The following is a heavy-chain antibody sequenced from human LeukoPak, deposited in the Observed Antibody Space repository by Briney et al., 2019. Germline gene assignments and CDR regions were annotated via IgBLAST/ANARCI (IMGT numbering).Heavy chain of an antibody. CDR3: AKLWSSSRGAFDI. CDR1: GFTFSTYA. D-gene: IGHD6-13*01. Sequence: EGSLRLSCAASGFTFSTYAMSWVRQAPGKGLEWVSVVTNNGGSTYYADSVKGRFTLSSDNSKNTLYLQMNSLRAEDTAVYYCAKLWSSSRGAFDIWGQGTMVTVSS. CDR2: VTNNGGST. V-gene: IGHV3-23*01. J-gene: IGHJ3*02.